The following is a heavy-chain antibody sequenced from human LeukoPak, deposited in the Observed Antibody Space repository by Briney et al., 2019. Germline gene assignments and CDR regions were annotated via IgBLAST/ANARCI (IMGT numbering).Heavy chain of an antibody. J-gene: IGHJ6*03. CDR2: IYTSGST. CDR3: ARGGIAARPYYYYMDV. D-gene: IGHD6-6*01. Sequence: SETLSLTCTVSGGSISSYYWSWIRQPAGKGLEWIGRIYTSGSTNYNPSLKSRVTMSVDTSKNQFSLKLSSVTAADTAVYYCARGGIAARPYYYYMDVWGKGTTVTVSS. CDR1: GGSISSYY. V-gene: IGHV4-4*07.